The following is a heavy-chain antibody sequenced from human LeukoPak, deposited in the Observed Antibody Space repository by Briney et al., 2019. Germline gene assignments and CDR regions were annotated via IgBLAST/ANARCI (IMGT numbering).Heavy chain of an antibody. J-gene: IGHJ4*02. Sequence: GGSLRLSCAASGFTFSDYYMSWIRQAPGKGLEWVSYISSSGSTIYYADSVKGRFTISRDNAKNSLYLQMNSLRAEDTAVYYCARVAGQHFPLYYFDYWGQGTLVTVSS. V-gene: IGHV3-11*04. CDR1: GFTFSDYY. D-gene: IGHD2-15*01. CDR2: ISSSGSTI. CDR3: ARVAGQHFPLYYFDY.